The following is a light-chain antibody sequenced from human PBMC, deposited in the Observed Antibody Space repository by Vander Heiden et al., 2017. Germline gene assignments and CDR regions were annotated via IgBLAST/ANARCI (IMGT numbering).Light chain of an antibody. CDR2: AAS. CDR1: QSISSY. V-gene: IGKV1-39*01. J-gene: IGKJ1*01. Sequence: DIQMTQSPSSLSASVGDRVCITCRASQSISSYLNWYQQKPGKAPKLLIYAASSLQSGVPSRFSGSGSGTDFTLTISSLQPEDFATYYCQQSYSNPWTFGQGTKVEIK. CDR3: QQSYSNPWT.